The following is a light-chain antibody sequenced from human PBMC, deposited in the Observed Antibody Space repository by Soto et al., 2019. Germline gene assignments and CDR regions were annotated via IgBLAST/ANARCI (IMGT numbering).Light chain of an antibody. J-gene: IGKJ1*01. CDR3: QHYDSWRT. CDR1: QSVGSK. CDR2: DAS. V-gene: IGKV3-15*01. Sequence: EIVMTQSPATLSVSPGERATLSCRASQSVGSKLAWYQQKPGQVPRLLIYDASSRATGIPARFTASGSGTEFTLTITSLQSEDLAVYYCQHYDSWRTFGQGTKVEIK.